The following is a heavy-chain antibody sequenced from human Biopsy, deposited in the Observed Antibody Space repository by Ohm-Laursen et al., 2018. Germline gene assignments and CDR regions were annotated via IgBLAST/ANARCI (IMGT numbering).Heavy chain of an antibody. CDR3: AKDLHNYGMDV. CDR1: GFTFSSYW. V-gene: IGHV3-74*03. CDR2: INKDGSTR. J-gene: IGHJ6*02. Sequence: SLRLSCSASGFTFSSYWMNWVRQVPGKGLVWVATINKDGSTRQYVDSVRGRFTISRDNAKNTLHLQMNSLRADDTAIYYCAKDLHNYGMDVWGQGATVTVSS.